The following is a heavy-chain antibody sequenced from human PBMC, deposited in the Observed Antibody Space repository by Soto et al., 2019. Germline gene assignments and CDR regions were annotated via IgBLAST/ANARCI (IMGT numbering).Heavy chain of an antibody. D-gene: IGHD4-17*01. V-gene: IGHV4-59*01. Sequence: QVQLQESGPGLVKSSETLSLTCTVSGGSISSYYWNWIRQPPGKGLEWIGYIYYSGSTNYNPSLKSRVTISVDTSKNHLSLKLSSVTAADTAVYYCARGDSYGDYGLDDAFDIWGQGTMVTVSS. CDR3: ARGDSYGDYGLDDAFDI. CDR2: IYYSGST. J-gene: IGHJ3*02. CDR1: GGSISSYY.